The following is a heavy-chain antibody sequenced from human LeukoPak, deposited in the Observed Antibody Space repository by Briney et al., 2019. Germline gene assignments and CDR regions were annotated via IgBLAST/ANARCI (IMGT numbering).Heavy chain of an antibody. CDR1: GFTFSSYW. CDR3: AKWVAARPALYFDY. CDR2: IKQDGSEK. J-gene: IGHJ4*02. Sequence: GGSLRLSCAASGFTFSSYWMSWVRQAPGKGLEWVANIKQDGSEKYYVDSVKGRFTISRDNSKNTLYLQMNSLRAEDTAVYYCAKWVAARPALYFDYWGQGTLVTVSS. D-gene: IGHD6-6*01. V-gene: IGHV3-7*03.